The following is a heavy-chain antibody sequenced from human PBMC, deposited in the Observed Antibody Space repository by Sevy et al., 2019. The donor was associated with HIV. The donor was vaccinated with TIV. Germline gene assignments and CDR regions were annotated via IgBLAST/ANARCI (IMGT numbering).Heavy chain of an antibody. V-gene: IGHV3-21*01. CDR1: GFTFSSYS. CDR3: ARVFGIAARPRGAFDI. Sequence: GGSLRLSCAASGFTFSSYSMNWVRQAPGKGLECVSSISSSSSYIYYADSVKGRFTISRDNAKNSLYLQMNSLRAEDTAVYYCARVFGIAARPRGAFDIWGQGTMVTVSS. D-gene: IGHD6-6*01. CDR2: ISSSSSYI. J-gene: IGHJ3*02.